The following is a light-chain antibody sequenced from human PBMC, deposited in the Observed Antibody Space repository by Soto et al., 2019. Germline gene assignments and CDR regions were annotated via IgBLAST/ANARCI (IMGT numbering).Light chain of an antibody. CDR1: QSVSSSY. J-gene: IGKJ1*01. CDR2: GAS. V-gene: IGKV3-20*01. Sequence: EIVLTQAPGTLSLSPGERATLSCRASQSVSSSYLDWYQQKPGQAPRLLIYGASSKATGIPDRFSGSGSGTDFTLPISRLEPEDFAVSYCQQYGSSSWTFGPGTKVEI. CDR3: QQYGSSSWT.